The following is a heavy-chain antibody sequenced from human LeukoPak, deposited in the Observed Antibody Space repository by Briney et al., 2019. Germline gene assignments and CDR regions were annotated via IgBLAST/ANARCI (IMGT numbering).Heavy chain of an antibody. D-gene: IGHD2-2*01. J-gene: IGHJ4*02. CDR2: IRYDGSNK. CDR1: GFTFSSYG. CDR3: ANHRPNIVVVPAGLIDDY. Sequence: GGSLRLSCAASGFTFSSYGMHWVRQAPGKGLEWVAFIRYDGSNKYYADSVKGRFTISRDNSKNTLYLQMNSLRAEDTAVYYCANHRPNIVVVPAGLIDDYWGQGTLVTVSS. V-gene: IGHV3-30*02.